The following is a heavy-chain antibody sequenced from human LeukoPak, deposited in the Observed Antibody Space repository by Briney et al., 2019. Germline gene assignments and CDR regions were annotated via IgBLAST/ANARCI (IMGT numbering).Heavy chain of an antibody. CDR2: IYTSGST. J-gene: IGHJ3*02. CDR1: GGSISSGGYY. V-gene: IGHV4-61*02. D-gene: IGHD2-2*02. CDR3: ARAYCSSTSCYTWDAFDI. Sequence: PSETLSLTCTVSGGSISSGGYYWSWIRQPAGKGLEWIGRIYTSGSTNYNPSLKSRVTISVDTSKNQFSLKLSSVTAADTAVYYCARAYCSSTSCYTWDAFDIWGQGTMVTVSS.